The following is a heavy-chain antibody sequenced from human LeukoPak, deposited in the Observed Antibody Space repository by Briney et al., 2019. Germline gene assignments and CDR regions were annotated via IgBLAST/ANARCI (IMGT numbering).Heavy chain of an antibody. J-gene: IGHJ3*02. Sequence: SETLSLTCTVSGGSISSSSYYWGWIRQPPGKGLEWIGSIYYSGSTNYNPSLKSRVTMSVDTSKNQFSLKLSSVTAADTAVYYCARDHGYCSSTSCYEGVYDIWGQGTMVTVSS. CDR2: IYYSGST. CDR3: ARDHGYCSSTSCYEGVYDI. D-gene: IGHD2-2*01. V-gene: IGHV4-39*07. CDR1: GGSISSSSYY.